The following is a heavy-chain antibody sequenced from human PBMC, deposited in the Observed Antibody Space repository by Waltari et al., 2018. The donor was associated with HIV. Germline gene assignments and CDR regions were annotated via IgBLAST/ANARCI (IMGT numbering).Heavy chain of an antibody. CDR3: ARRPRMAAFYLYYGMDV. V-gene: IGHV4-39*01. Sequence: GGSVINSDYYWDFIRQSPGKGLEWIGNIYYTGTTFYNPSLKSRVTMSADLSRNQFSLRLNSVTAADTAIYYCARRPRMAAFYLYYGMDVWGQGTTVTVSS. CDR2: IYYTGTT. CDR1: GGSVINSDYY. J-gene: IGHJ6*02. D-gene: IGHD2-8*01.